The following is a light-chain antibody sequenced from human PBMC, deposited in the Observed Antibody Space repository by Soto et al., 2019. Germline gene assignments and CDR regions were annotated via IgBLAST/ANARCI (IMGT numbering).Light chain of an antibody. CDR3: QPYNNWPLT. J-gene: IGKJ4*01. CDR2: DTS. CDR1: QSVSNT. Sequence: EIVMTQSPATLSVSPGERATLSCRASQSVSNTLAWYQHKPGQTPRLLIYDTSTRATGVPTRFSGSRSGAEFTLTINSLQSEDFAVYYCQPYNNWPLTFGGGTKVDIK. V-gene: IGKV3-15*01.